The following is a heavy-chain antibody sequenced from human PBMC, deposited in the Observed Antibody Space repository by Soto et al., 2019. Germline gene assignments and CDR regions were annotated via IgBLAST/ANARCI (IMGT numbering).Heavy chain of an antibody. D-gene: IGHD3-9*01. Sequence: QVQLQQWGAGLLKPSETLSLTCAVYGGSFSGYYWSWIRQPPGKGLEWIGEINHSGSTNYNPSLKSRVTISVDTSKNQFSLKLSSVTAADTAVYYCARGRGDILTAGFVPWGQGTLVTVSS. J-gene: IGHJ5*02. CDR2: INHSGST. CDR3: ARGRGDILTAGFVP. V-gene: IGHV4-34*01. CDR1: GGSFSGYY.